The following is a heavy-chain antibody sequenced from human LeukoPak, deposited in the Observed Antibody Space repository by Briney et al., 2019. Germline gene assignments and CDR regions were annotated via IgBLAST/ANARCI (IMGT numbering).Heavy chain of an antibody. CDR1: GFIFGDYS. J-gene: IGHJ4*02. CDR2: ISISTSYI. D-gene: IGHD3-10*01. CDR3: ARERFHGSGAPKFDC. V-gene: IGHV3-21*01. Sequence: PGGSLRLSCAASGFIFGDYSMNWVRQAPGKGLEWVASISISTSYIDYADSVKGRFTISRDNAKNSLYLEMNSLRVDDTAVYYCARERFHGSGAPKFDCWGQGTLVTVSS.